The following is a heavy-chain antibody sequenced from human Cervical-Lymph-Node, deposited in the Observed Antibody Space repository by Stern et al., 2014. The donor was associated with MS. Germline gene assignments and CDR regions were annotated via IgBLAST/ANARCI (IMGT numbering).Heavy chain of an antibody. V-gene: IGHV1-69*01. CDR1: GGTFSNNA. CDR2: SIPMFGSV. J-gene: IGHJ6*02. D-gene: IGHD1-14*01. Sequence: VQLVESGAEVRKPGSSVMVSCKASGGTFSNNAFSWVRQAPGHGLEWMGGSIPMFGSVHYAQNFQVRVTITADESTSTSYLELTSLSSDDTATYYCARDSEILFAMDVWGQGTTVTVSS. CDR3: ARDSEILFAMDV.